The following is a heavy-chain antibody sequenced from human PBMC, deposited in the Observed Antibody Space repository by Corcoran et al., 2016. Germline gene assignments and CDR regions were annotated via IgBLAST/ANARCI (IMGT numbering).Heavy chain of an antibody. CDR3: AYRPGYYENSAYM. J-gene: IGHJ4*02. CDR1: GFSLRTPGVT. CDR2: IYWMDEK. D-gene: IGHD3-22*01. V-gene: IGHV2-5*01. Sequence: QITLKESGPTLVRPIQTLTLTCTFSGFSLRTPGVTVSWIRQPPGKTLEWLALIYWMDEKHYSPSLRNRLTITKDTSENQVVLTITNMDPVDTATYYCAYRPGYYENSAYMWGQGTLVTVSS.